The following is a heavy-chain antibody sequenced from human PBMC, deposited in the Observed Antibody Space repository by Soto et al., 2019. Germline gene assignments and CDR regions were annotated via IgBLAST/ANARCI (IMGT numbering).Heavy chain of an antibody. V-gene: IGHV4-30-4*01. J-gene: IGHJ6*02. CDR2: IFDSGTT. CDR3: VRQGFGPLHGLVDV. D-gene: IGHD3-10*01. CDR1: EGSSTSVYSC. Sequence: LQPMSVRWSVAEGSSTSVYSCCSSNRQPPGEGLEWIGHIFDSGTTYTNPSLRSQVAISLDTSKNHFSLTLSSVTAADTAVYYCVRQGFGPLHGLVDVWGQGTTVTVSS.